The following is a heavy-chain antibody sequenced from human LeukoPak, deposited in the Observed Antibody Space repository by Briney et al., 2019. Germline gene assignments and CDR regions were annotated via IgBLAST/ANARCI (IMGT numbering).Heavy chain of an antibody. V-gene: IGHV3-11*04. CDR1: GFTFSDYY. Sequence: GGSLRLSCAASGFTFSDYYMSWIRQAPGKGLEWVSYISSSGRTIYYADSVKGRFTISRDNAKNSLYLQMNSLRAEDTAVYYCARDFPVYYYDSSGTYYFDYWGQGTLVTVSS. D-gene: IGHD3-22*01. CDR3: ARDFPVYYYDSSGTYYFDY. J-gene: IGHJ4*02. CDR2: ISSSGRTI.